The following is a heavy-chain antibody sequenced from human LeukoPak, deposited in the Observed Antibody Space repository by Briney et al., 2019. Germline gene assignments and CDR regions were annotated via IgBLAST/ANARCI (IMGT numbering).Heavy chain of an antibody. CDR2: FDPEDGET. Sequence: ASVKVSCKASGYTFTGYYMHWVRQAPGQGLEWMGGFDPEDGETIYAQKFQGRVTMTEDTSTDTAYMELSSLRSEDTAVYYCATARMDVWGKGTTVAISS. CDR3: ATARMDV. CDR1: GYTFTGYY. J-gene: IGHJ6*04. V-gene: IGHV1-24*01.